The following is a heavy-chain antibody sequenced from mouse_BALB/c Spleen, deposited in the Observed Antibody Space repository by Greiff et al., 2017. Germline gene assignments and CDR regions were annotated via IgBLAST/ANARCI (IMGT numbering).Heavy chain of an antibody. V-gene: IGHV5-17*02. CDR2: ISSGSSTI. CDR1: GFTFSSFG. J-gene: IGHJ4*01. D-gene: IGHD4-1*01. CDR3: ARSLTGHYAMDY. Sequence: EVQRVESGGGLVQPGGSRKLSCAASGFTFSSFGMHWVRQAPEKGLEWVAYISSGSSTIYYADTVKGRFTISRDNPKNTLFLQMTSLRSEDTAMFYCARSLTGHYAMDYWGQGTSVTVSS.